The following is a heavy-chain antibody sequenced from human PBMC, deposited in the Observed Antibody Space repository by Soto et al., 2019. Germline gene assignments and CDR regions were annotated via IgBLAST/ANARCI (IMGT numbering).Heavy chain of an antibody. J-gene: IGHJ6*02. Sequence: LRLSCAASGFTFDDYTMHWVRQAPGKGLEWVSLISWDGGSTYYADSVKGRFTISRDNSKNSLYLQMNSLRTEDTALYYCAKDWGGSFYYGMDVWGQGTTVTVSS. D-gene: IGHD2-15*01. CDR2: ISWDGGST. CDR1: GFTFDDYT. CDR3: AKDWGGSFYYGMDV. V-gene: IGHV3-43*01.